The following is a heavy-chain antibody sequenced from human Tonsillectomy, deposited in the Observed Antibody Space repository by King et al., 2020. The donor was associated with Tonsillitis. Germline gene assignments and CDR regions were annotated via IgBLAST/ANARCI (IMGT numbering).Heavy chain of an antibody. J-gene: IGHJ4*02. Sequence: QLQESDPGLVKPSETLSLTCTVSGGSLSSHHWSWVRQSPGKGLEWIGYLYYSGSTKYNPSLKSRVTISGDTAKNQFSLKLASVTAADTAVYFCAGTRSSAFYYDFWGQGSLVTVSS. D-gene: IGHD6-19*01. CDR2: LYYSGST. V-gene: IGHV4-59*11. CDR3: AGTRSSAFYYDF. CDR1: GGSLSSHH.